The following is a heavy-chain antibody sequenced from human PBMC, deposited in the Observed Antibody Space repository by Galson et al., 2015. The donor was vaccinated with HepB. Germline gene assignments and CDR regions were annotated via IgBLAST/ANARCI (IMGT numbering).Heavy chain of an antibody. CDR3: ARDNSADTYYDFWSGYYYFDY. CDR1: GFTFSSYW. CDR2: IKQDGSEK. Sequence: SLRLSCAAPGFTFSSYWMSWVRQAPGKGLEWVANIKQDGSEKYYVDSVKGRFTISRDNAKNSLYLQMNSLRAEDTAVYYCARDNSADTYYDFWSGYYYFDYWGQGTLVTVSS. J-gene: IGHJ4*02. D-gene: IGHD3-3*01. V-gene: IGHV3-7*01.